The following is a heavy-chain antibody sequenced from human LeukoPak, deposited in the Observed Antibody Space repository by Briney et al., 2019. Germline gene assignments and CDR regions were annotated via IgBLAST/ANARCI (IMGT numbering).Heavy chain of an antibody. CDR2: IYHSGST. J-gene: IGHJ4*02. CDR1: GYSISSGYY. D-gene: IGHD5-24*01. Sequence: SETLSLTCTVSGYSISSGYYWGWIRQPPGKGLGWIGSIYHSGSTYYNPSLKSRVTISVDTSKNQFSLKLSSVTAADTAVYYCVTRPMATTPTLDYWGQGTLVTVSS. CDR3: VTRPMATTPTLDY. V-gene: IGHV4-38-2*02.